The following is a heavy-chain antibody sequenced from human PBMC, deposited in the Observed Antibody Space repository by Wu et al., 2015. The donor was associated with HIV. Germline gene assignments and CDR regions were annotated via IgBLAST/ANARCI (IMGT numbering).Heavy chain of an antibody. V-gene: IGHV1-2*02. CDR1: GYNFTNNY. D-gene: IGHD3-3*01. Sequence: QVQLVQSGAEVKKPGASVKISCKASGYNFTNNYMHWVRQAPGQGLEWMGWINPNSGGTNYAQKFQGTVTVTRDTSIGTAYMELSRLRSDDTAVYYCARGDYANYDFWSAYPSYWGQGTLVTVSS. CDR3: ARGDYANYDFWSAYPSY. J-gene: IGHJ4*02. CDR2: INPNSGGT.